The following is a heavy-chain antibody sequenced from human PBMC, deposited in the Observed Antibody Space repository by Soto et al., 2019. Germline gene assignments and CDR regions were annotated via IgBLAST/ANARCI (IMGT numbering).Heavy chain of an antibody. D-gene: IGHD3-22*01. CDR1: GGTFSSYA. CDR3: ARVAEDSSGYYYSWFDP. V-gene: IGHV1-69*13. J-gene: IGHJ5*02. CDR2: IIPIFGTA. Sequence: GASVKVSCXASGGTFSSYAISWVRQAPGQGLEWMGGIIPIFGTANYAQKFQGRVTITADESTSTAYMELSSLRSEDTAVYYCARVAEDSSGYYYSWFDPWGQGTLVTVSS.